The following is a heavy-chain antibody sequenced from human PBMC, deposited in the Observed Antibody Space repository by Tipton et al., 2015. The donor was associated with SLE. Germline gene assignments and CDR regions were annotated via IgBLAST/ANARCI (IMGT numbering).Heavy chain of an antibody. CDR3: ARKRNGMGI. J-gene: IGHJ3*02. V-gene: IGHV4-34*01. D-gene: IGHD5-24*01. CDR1: GGSFSGYY. Sequence: GSLRLSCAVYGGSFSGYYWSWIRQPPGKGLEWIGEINHSGSTNYNPSLKSRVTISVDTSKNQFSLKLSSVTAADTAVYYCARKRNGMGIWGQGTMVTVSS. CDR2: INHSGST.